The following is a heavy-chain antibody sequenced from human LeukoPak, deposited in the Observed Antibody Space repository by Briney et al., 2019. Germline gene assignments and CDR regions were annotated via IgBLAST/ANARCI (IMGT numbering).Heavy chain of an antibody. Sequence: SETLSLTCAVYGGSFSGYYWNWIRQPPGKGLEWIGEINHSGSTNYNPSLKSRVTISVDTSKNQFSLKLSSVTAADTAVYYCATTSYYYDSPDYWGQGTLVTVSS. CDR3: ATTSYYYDSPDY. D-gene: IGHD3-22*01. CDR2: INHSGST. J-gene: IGHJ4*02. CDR1: GGSFSGYY. V-gene: IGHV4-34*01.